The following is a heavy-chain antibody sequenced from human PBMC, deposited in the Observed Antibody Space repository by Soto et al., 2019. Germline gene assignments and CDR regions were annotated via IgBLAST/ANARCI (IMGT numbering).Heavy chain of an antibody. CDR3: MTHAVIYSLGH. D-gene: IGHD1-26*01. V-gene: IGHV3-15*01. Sequence: EVQLVESGGGLAKPGGSLRLSCAASGFTFSNDWMNWVRQAPGQGLEWVARIKTVTVGGTTDYAAPVKGRFFISRDDSKSTLYLQMNSLKTEDTAIYYCMTHAVIYSLGHWGQGTLVTVAS. CDR2: IKTVTVGGTT. J-gene: IGHJ5*02. CDR1: GFTFSNDW.